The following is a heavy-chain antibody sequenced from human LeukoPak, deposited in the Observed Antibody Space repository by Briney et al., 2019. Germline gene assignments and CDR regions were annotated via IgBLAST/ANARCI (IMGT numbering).Heavy chain of an antibody. CDR2: ISAYNGNT. J-gene: IGHJ5*02. CDR1: GYTFTSYG. Sequence: ASVKVPCKASGYTFTSYGISWVRQALGQGLEWMGWISAYNGNTNYAQKLQGRVTMTTDTSTSTAYMELRSLRSDDTAVYYCARAAYYYDSSPNWFDPWGQGTLVTVSS. CDR3: ARAAYYYDSSPNWFDP. V-gene: IGHV1-18*01. D-gene: IGHD3-22*01.